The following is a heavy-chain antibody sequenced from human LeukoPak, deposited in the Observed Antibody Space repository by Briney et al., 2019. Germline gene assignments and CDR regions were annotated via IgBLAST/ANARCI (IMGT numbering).Heavy chain of an antibody. D-gene: IGHD6-19*01. V-gene: IGHV4-4*02. Sequence: SETLSLTCAVSGGSISSSNWWSWVRQPPGKGLEWIGEIYHSGSTNYNPSLKSRVTISVDKSKNQFSLKLSSVTAADTAVYYCTTAVAGSNFDYWGQGTLVTVSS. CDR2: IYHSGST. CDR1: GGSISSSNW. CDR3: TTAVAGSNFDY. J-gene: IGHJ4*02.